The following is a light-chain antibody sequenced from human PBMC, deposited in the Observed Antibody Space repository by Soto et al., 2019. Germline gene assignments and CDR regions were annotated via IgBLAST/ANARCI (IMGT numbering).Light chain of an antibody. CDR3: LKYDTSPFT. V-gene: IGKV3-20*01. CDR1: QSVSSSY. Sequence: EIVLTQSPGTLSLSPGERATLSCRASQSVSSSYLAWYQQKPVQTPSLLIYGASNRATGIPYRFSGSGSGTYFTLTIISLEPEDFAVYYCLKYDTSPFTFGPGTQVDVQ. J-gene: IGKJ3*01. CDR2: GAS.